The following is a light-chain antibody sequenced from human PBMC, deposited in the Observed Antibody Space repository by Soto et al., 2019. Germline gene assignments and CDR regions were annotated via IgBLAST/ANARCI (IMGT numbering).Light chain of an antibody. J-gene: IGKJ4*01. Sequence: EYVLTQFPATLSLSPGETAALSCRASQSVNGYAAWYQQKPGQAPRLLIYGASTRASGTPARFSGSGSGTHFTLTISSLEPEDFAVYYCQQRSNWPPILTFGGGTKVEL. CDR1: QSVNGY. V-gene: IGKV3-11*01. CDR2: GAS. CDR3: QQRSNWPPILT.